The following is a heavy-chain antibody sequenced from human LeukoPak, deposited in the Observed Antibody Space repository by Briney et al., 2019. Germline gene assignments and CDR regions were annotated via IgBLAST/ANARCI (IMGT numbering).Heavy chain of an antibody. Sequence: GASVKVSCEASGYTFTSYAMHWVRQAPGQRLEWMGWINAGNGNTKYSQKFQGRVTITRDTSASTAYMELSSLRSEDTAVYYCARICSRLYNLCYRGQGTLVTVSS. CDR2: INAGNGNT. CDR1: GYTFTSYA. J-gene: IGHJ4*02. CDR3: ARICSRLYNLCY. V-gene: IGHV1-3*01. D-gene: IGHD1-20*01.